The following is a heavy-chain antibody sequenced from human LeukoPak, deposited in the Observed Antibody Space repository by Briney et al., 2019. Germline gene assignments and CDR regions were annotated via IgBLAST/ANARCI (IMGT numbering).Heavy chain of an antibody. CDR3: ARNYYDSSGYYLYYFDY. J-gene: IGHJ4*02. CDR1: GGSISSGSYY. CDR2: IYTSGST. V-gene: IGHV4-61*02. Sequence: SSQTLSLTCTVSGGSISSGSYYWSWIRQPAGKGLEWIGRIYTSGSTNYNPSLKSRVTISVDTSKNQFSLKLSSVTAADTAVYYCARNYYDSSGYYLYYFDYWGQGTLVTVSS. D-gene: IGHD3-22*01.